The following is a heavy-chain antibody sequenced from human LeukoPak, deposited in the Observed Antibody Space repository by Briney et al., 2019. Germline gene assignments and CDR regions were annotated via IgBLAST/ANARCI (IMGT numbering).Heavy chain of an antibody. CDR3: ARSRPRGVYYGMDV. V-gene: IGHV1-2*02. CDR2: INPNSGGT. D-gene: IGHD5-24*01. Sequence: ASVKVSCKASGYTFTSYDISWVRQAPGQGLEWMGWINPNSGGTNYAQKFQGRVTMTRDTSISTAYMELSRLRSDDTAVYYCARSRPRGVYYGMDVWGQGTTVTVSS. J-gene: IGHJ6*02. CDR1: GYTFTSYD.